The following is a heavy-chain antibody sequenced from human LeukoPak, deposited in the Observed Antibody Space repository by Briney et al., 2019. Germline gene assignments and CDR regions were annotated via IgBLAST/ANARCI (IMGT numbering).Heavy chain of an antibody. CDR1: GFTFSNYW. CDR2: IKQDGSEK. J-gene: IGHJ4*02. CDR3: VRDTGGSGSYPDY. Sequence: GGSLRLSCAASGFTFSNYWMTWLRQAPEKGLEWVANIKQDGSEKYYVDSVRGGFTISRDNARNSVYLQLNSLRVEDTAVYYCVRDTGGSGSYPDYWGPGTLVTVSS. V-gene: IGHV3-7*01. D-gene: IGHD3-16*02.